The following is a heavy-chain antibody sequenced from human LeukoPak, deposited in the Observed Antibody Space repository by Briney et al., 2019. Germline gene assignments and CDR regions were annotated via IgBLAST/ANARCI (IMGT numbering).Heavy chain of an antibody. J-gene: IGHJ1*01. V-gene: IGHV3-33*01. CDR1: GFTFSSYG. CDR3: ATMVRGAPLGSQH. Sequence: GRSLRLSCAASGFTFSSYGMHWVRQAPGKGLEWVAVIWCDGSNKYYADSVKGRFTISRDNSKNTLYLQMNSLRAEDTAVYYCATMVRGAPLGSQHWGQGTLVTVSS. D-gene: IGHD3-10*01. CDR2: IWCDGSNK.